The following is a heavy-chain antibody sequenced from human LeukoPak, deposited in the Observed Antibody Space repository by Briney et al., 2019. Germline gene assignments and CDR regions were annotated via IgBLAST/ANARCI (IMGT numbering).Heavy chain of an antibody. CDR1: GFTFNTYA. D-gene: IGHD4-17*01. Sequence: PGGSLRLSCAASGFTFNTYAMSWVPKAPGKGLEWLSGISVNGGNTYYADSVKGRFTISRDNSKNTLYLQMKSLRAEDTAVYYCAKQNGDYENWFDPWGQGTLVTVSS. J-gene: IGHJ5*02. CDR3: AKQNGDYENWFDP. CDR2: ISVNGGNT. V-gene: IGHV3-23*01.